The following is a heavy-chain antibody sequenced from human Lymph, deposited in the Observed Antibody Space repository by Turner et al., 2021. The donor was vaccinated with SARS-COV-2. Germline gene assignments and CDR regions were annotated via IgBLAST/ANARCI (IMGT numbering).Heavy chain of an antibody. CDR2: INPSGGST. CDR1: GYTFSSNY. J-gene: IGHJ4*02. D-gene: IGHD6-13*01. Sequence: QVQLVQSGAEVKKTGASVKVSCKVSGYTFSSNYMHWVRQAPGPGLEWMGIINPSGGSTSYAQKFQGRVTMTGDTSTSTVYMKLSSLRSEDTAVYYCARDVHFIPNSNSCAYWGQGTLVTVSS. CDR3: ARDVHFIPNSNSCAY. V-gene: IGHV1-46*01.